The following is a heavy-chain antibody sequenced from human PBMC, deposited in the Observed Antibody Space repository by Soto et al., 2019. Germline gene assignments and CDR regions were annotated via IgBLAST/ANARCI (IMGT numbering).Heavy chain of an antibody. V-gene: IGHV4-59*08. D-gene: IGHD2-21*01. Sequence: SETLSLTCTVSGGSLSSYYWSWIRQPPGKGLEWIGYIYYSGSTNYNPSLKSRVTISVDTSKNQFSLKLSSVTAADTAVYYCARLGAYYQSLDPWGPGTLVTVSS. CDR1: GGSLSSYY. J-gene: IGHJ5*02. CDR2: IYYSGST. CDR3: ARLGAYYQSLDP.